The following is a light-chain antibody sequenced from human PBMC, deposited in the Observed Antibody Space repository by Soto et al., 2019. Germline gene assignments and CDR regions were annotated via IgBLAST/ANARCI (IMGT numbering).Light chain of an antibody. CDR2: GAS. J-gene: IGKJ5*01. V-gene: IGKV3-11*01. CDR3: QQRSNWIT. Sequence: EIVMTQSPATLSVSPGERATLSCRASQSVSSDLAWYHQKPGQAPRLLIYGASTRATGIPARFSGSGSGTEFTLTISSLEPEDFAVYYCQQRSNWITFGQGTRLEI. CDR1: QSVSSD.